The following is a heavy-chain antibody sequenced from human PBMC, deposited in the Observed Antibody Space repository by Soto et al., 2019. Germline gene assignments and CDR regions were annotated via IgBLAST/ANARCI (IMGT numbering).Heavy chain of an antibody. Sequence: QVHLQESGPGLVKPSETLSLTCTVSGGFINNSAYYWGWIRQPPGKGLDWIASGYYGGRTYYNPSLERRVSFPVDTSKSRFSREVRSVPPADRAVYYGARQGAYSTSVYYYYAMDVGGKGPPVTVSS. CDR1: GGFINNSAYY. CDR3: ARQGAYSTSVYYYYAMDV. D-gene: IGHD6-13*01. J-gene: IGHJ6*04. CDR2: GYYGGRT. V-gene: IGHV4-39*01.